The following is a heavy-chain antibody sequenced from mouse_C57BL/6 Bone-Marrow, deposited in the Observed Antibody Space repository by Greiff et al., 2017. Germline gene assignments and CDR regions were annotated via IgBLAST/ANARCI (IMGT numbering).Heavy chain of an antibody. CDR2: SDPNSGGT. J-gene: IGHJ2*01. CDR3: ASAGYSTYFDY. Sequence: VQLQQPGAELVKPGASVKLSCKASGYTFTSYWMHWVKQRPGRGLEWIGRSDPNSGGTKYNEKFKSKATLTVDKPSSTAYMQLSSLTSEDSAVYYCASAGYSTYFDYWGQGTTLTVSS. D-gene: IGHD2-5*01. V-gene: IGHV1-72*01. CDR1: GYTFTSYW.